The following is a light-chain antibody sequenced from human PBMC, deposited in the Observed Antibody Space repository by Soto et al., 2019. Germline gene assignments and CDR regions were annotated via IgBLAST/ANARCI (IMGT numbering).Light chain of an antibody. V-gene: IGLV2-8*01. J-gene: IGLJ3*02. CDR2: EVS. CDR3: SSYAGNNNLV. CDR1: SSDVGAYNY. Sequence: QSALTQPPSASGSPGQSVTISCTGTSSDVGAYNYVSWYQQHPGKAPKFMIYEVSKRPSGVPDRFSGSKSGNTASLTVSGLQAEDEGDYYCSSYAGNNNLVFGGGTKVTV.